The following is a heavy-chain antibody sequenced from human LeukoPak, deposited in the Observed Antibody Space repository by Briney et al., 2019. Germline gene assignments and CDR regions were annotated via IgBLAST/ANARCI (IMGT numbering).Heavy chain of an antibody. D-gene: IGHD1-26*01. CDR2: IFHSGAT. J-gene: IGHJ3*02. V-gene: IGHV4-59*07. CDR1: GGSIRDNY. CDR3: ARNNNFVGTTNNDAFDI. Sequence: SDPLTLTCTVSGGSIRDNYWSWIRQPPEKGLEWVSYIFHSGATKYNPSRMSRVTTSFDTSRKQFSLRLSSVTAADTAVYYCARNNNFVGTTNNDAFDIWGQGTMVTVS.